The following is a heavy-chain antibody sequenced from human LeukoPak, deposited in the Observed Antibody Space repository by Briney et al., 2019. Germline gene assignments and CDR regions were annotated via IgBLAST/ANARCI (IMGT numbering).Heavy chain of an antibody. J-gene: IGHJ6*03. D-gene: IGHD3-22*01. Sequence: SETLSLTCTVSGGSISSSSYYWGWIRQPPGKGLEWIGSIYYSGSTYYNPSLRSRVTISVDTSKNQFSLNLSLVTAADTAVYYCARVTYDSSGYYHTYYYYVDVWGNGTTVTVSS. V-gene: IGHV4-39*07. CDR1: GGSISSSSYY. CDR2: IYYSGST. CDR3: ARVTYDSSGYYHTYYYYVDV.